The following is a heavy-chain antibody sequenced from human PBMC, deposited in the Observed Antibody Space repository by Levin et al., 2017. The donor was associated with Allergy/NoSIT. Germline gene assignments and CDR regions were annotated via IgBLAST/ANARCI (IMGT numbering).Heavy chain of an antibody. D-gene: IGHD6-6*01. CDR2: INAGNGNT. J-gene: IGHJ6*03. Sequence: GASVKVSCKASGYTFTSYAMHWVRQAPGQRLEWMGWINAGNGNTKYSQKFQGRVTITRDTSASTAYMELSSLRSEDTAVYYCARDPGGVIAARSHMDVWGKGTTVTVSS. CDR1: GYTFTSYA. CDR3: ARDPGGVIAARSHMDV. V-gene: IGHV1-3*01.